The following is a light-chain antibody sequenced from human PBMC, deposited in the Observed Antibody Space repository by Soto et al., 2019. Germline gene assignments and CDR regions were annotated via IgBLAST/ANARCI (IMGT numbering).Light chain of an antibody. J-gene: IGKJ4*01. CDR1: QSVGSY. Sequence: EIVLTQSPATLSLSPGDRATLSCRASQSVGSYLGWYQQRPGQAPRLLIYDASNRATGIQARFSGSGSGTDVTLTISSLEPEDFAVYYCQQRSDWPSTFGGGTKVEIK. CDR2: DAS. V-gene: IGKV3-11*01. CDR3: QQRSDWPST.